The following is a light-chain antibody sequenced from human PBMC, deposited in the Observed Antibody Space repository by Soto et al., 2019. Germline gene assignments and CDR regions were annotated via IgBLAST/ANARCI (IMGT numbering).Light chain of an antibody. CDR3: MSYTTSIIYV. Sequence: QSALTQPAPVSGSPGQSITISCTGTSSDVGFYNHVSWYQQHPGKAPKLMISDVTNRPSGVSDRFSGSKSGNTASLTISGLQTEYEADYYSMSYTTSIIYVFGSGTKVTVL. V-gene: IGLV2-14*01. CDR2: DVT. J-gene: IGLJ1*01. CDR1: SSDVGFYNH.